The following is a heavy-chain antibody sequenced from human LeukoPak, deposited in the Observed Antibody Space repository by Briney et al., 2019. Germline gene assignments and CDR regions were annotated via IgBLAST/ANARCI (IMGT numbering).Heavy chain of an antibody. D-gene: IGHD3-22*01. V-gene: IGHV4-59*01. CDR3: ARLTTMTIGTYYYYMDV. CDR1: GASFSSYY. Sequence: PSETLSLTCAVSGASFSSYYWSWIRQPPGKGLEWIGYVYYRGSTNYSPSLKSRVAISIDTPKNQFSLKLISVTAADTAVYFCARLTTMTIGTYYYYMDVWGKGTTVIVSS. CDR2: VYYRGST. J-gene: IGHJ6*03.